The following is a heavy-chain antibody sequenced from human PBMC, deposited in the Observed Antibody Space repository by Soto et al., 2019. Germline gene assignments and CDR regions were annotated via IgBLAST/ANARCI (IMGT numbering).Heavy chain of an antibody. CDR1: GFTFGSYA. Sequence: EVQLLESGGGLVQPGGSLRLSCVVSGFTFGSYAMSWVRQAPEKGPEWVAILGGNGFTTYYADSVKGRFTISGDKSKSTLFLQVHSLRADDTGVYYCAQALRPGLSFFYYMAVWGRGTSVPVSS. CDR3: AQALRPGLSFFYYMAV. CDR2: LGGNGFTT. V-gene: IGHV3-23*01. D-gene: IGHD1-26*01. J-gene: IGHJ6*03.